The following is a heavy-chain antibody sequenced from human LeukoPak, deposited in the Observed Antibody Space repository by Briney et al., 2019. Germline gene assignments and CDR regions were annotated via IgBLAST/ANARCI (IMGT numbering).Heavy chain of an antibody. CDR3: AKSQRSDSSGYLGY. D-gene: IGHD3-22*01. J-gene: IGHJ4*02. V-gene: IGHV3-30*18. CDR1: GFTFNNYG. Sequence: PGRSLRLSCAASGFTFNNYGMHWVRQAPGKGLEWVAVISYDGTNTYYAESVKGRFTISSDNSKNTLYLQMNSLRAEDTAVYYCAKSQRSDSSGYLGYWGQGTRVTVSS. CDR2: ISYDGTNT.